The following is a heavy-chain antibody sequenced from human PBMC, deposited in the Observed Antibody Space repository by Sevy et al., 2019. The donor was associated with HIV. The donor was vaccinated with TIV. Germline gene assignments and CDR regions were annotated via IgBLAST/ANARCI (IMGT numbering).Heavy chain of an antibody. Sequence: GGSLRLSCAASGFTVSSNYMSWVRQAPGKGLEWVSVIYSGGSTYYADSVKGRFTISRDNSKNMVYHQMNSLRAEDTAVYYCARVSGSEKDSFDIWGQGTMVTVPS. J-gene: IGHJ3*02. CDR3: ARVSGSEKDSFDI. V-gene: IGHV3-53*01. CDR2: IYSGGST. D-gene: IGHD3-10*01. CDR1: GFTVSSNY.